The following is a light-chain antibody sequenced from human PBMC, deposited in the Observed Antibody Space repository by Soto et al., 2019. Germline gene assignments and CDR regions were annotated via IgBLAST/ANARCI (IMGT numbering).Light chain of an antibody. Sequence: QSALTQPASVSGSPGQSITISCTGTSSDVGGYNYVSWYQQHPGKAPKLMIYDVSNRPSGVSNRFSGSKSGNTASLTISGLRAEDEADYYCSSYTSSSNVVFGGGTKVTVI. V-gene: IGLV2-14*01. CDR3: SSYTSSSNVV. CDR1: SSDVGGYNY. J-gene: IGLJ2*01. CDR2: DVS.